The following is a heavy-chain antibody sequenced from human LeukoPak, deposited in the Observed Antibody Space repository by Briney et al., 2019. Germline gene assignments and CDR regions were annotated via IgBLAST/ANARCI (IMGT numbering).Heavy chain of an antibody. J-gene: IGHJ6*03. V-gene: IGHV6-1*01. Sequence: SQTLSLTCALSGDSVSSNSAAWNWIRQSPSRGLEWLGRTYYRSKWYNDYAVSVKSRITINPDTSKNQFSLQLNSVTPEDTAVYYCARGYCSSTSCYASYYYYMDVWGKGTTVTISS. CDR1: GDSVSSNSAA. CDR2: TYYRSKWYN. CDR3: ARGYCSSTSCYASYYYYMDV. D-gene: IGHD2-2*01.